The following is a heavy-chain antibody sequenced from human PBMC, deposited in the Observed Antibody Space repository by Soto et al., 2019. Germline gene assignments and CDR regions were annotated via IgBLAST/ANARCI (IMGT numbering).Heavy chain of an antibody. Sequence: ASVKVSCKASGYTFTGYAMHWVRQAPGQRLEWMGWINAGNGNTKYSQKFQGRVTITRDTSASTAYMELSSLRPEDTAVYYSARAVAVAADFDYWGQGTLVTVS. J-gene: IGHJ4*02. CDR1: GYTFTGYA. V-gene: IGHV1-3*01. CDR2: INAGNGNT. CDR3: ARAVAVAADFDY. D-gene: IGHD6-19*01.